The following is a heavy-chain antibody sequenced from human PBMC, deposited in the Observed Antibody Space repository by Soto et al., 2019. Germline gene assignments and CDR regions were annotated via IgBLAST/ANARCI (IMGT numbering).Heavy chain of an antibody. CDR1: GFTCSSYD. CDR2: IGTAGDT. V-gene: IGHV3-13*04. J-gene: IGHJ4*02. Sequence: GGSLRLSCAASGFTCSSYDMHWVRQATGKGLEWVSAIGTAGDTYYPGSVKGRFTISRENAKNSLYLQMNSLRAGDTAVYYCARESGSGSYLANFDYWGQGTLVTVSS. D-gene: IGHD3-10*01. CDR3: ARESGSGSYLANFDY.